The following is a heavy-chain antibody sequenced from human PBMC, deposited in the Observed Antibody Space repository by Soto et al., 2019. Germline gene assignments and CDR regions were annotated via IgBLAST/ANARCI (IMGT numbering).Heavy chain of an antibody. CDR1: GYTFTGYY. V-gene: IGHV1-2*04. D-gene: IGHD4-17*01. J-gene: IGHJ6*02. CDR3: ATGNPDYGDYNYYYYGMDV. CDR2: INPNSGGT. Sequence: ASVKVSCKASGYTFTGYYMHWVRQAPGQGLEWMGWINPNSGGTNYAQKFQGWVTMTRDTSISTAYMELSRLRSEDTAVYYCATGNPDYGDYNYYYYGMDVWGQGTTVTVSS.